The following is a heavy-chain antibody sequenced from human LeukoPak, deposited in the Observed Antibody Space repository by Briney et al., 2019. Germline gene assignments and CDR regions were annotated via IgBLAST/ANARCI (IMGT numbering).Heavy chain of an antibody. CDR2: MNPNSGNT. CDR1: GYTFTSYD. Sequence: ASVKVSCKASGYTFTSYDINWVRQATGQGLEWMGWMNPNSGNTGYAQKFQGRVTMTRNTSITTAYMELSSLRSDDTAVYYCARRATYYYDSSGYSLWAFDIWGQGTMVTVSS. CDR3: ARRATYYYDSSGYSLWAFDI. V-gene: IGHV1-8*01. D-gene: IGHD3-22*01. J-gene: IGHJ3*02.